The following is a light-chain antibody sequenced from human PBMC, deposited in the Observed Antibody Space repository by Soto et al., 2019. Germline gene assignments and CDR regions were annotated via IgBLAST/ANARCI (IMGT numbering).Light chain of an antibody. V-gene: IGLV4-69*01. CDR3: QTWVSGPV. Sequence: QLVLTQSPSASASLGASVKLTCTLSSGHNSYAIAWHQQQPEKGPRYLMKLNSDGSHSKGDGIPDRFSGSSSGAERYLTISSLQSEDEADYYCQTWVSGPVVGGGTKLTVL. J-gene: IGLJ3*02. CDR1: SGHNSYA. CDR2: LNSDGSH.